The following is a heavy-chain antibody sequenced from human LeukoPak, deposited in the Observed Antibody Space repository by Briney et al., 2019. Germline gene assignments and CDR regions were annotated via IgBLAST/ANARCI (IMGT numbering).Heavy chain of an antibody. Sequence: GGSLRLSCAASGFTFSSYWMSWVRQAPGKGLEWVANIKQDGSEKYYVDSVKGRFTISRDNAKNSLYLQMNSLRAEDTAVYYCAKEGSSGWYGGYYYGMDVWGQGTTVTVSS. V-gene: IGHV3-7*01. D-gene: IGHD6-19*01. CDR3: AKEGSSGWYGGYYYGMDV. CDR1: GFTFSSYW. J-gene: IGHJ6*02. CDR2: IKQDGSEK.